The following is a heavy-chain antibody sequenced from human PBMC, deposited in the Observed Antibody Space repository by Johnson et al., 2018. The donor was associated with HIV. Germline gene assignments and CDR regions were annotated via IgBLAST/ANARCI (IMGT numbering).Heavy chain of an antibody. D-gene: IGHD5-18*01. J-gene: IGHJ3*02. Sequence: VQLVESGGGVVQPGRSLRLSCAASGFTFSSYAMHWVRQAPGKGLEWVAVISYDGSNKYYADSVKGRFTISRDNAKNSLYLEMNSLRAEDTAVYYCARAIVTPDEVAFDIWGQGTLVTVSS. CDR2: ISYDGSNK. V-gene: IGHV3-30*04. CDR3: ARAIVTPDEVAFDI. CDR1: GFTFSSYA.